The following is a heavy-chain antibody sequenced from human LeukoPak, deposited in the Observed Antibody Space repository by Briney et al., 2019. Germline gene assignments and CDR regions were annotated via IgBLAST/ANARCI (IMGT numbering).Heavy chain of an antibody. CDR1: GDSISSYY. CDR3: ATGNDSSGYFFDY. V-gene: IGHV4-59*01. CDR2: FYNSGST. Sequence: SETLSLTCTVPGDSISSYYWSWIRQPPGKGLEWIGHFYNSGSTNYNPSLKSRVTISVDTSKNQFSLKLSSVTAADTAVYYCATGNDSSGYFFDYWGQGTLVTVSS. J-gene: IGHJ4*02. D-gene: IGHD3-22*01.